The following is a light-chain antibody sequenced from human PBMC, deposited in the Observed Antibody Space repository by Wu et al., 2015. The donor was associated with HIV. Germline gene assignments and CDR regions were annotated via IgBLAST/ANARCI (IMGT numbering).Light chain of an antibody. CDR3: QQYYTYPLT. CDR2: AAS. V-gene: IGKV1-5*01. J-gene: IGKJ4*01. CDR1: QTISSW. Sequence: DIQMTQSPSTLSASVGDRVTITCRASQTISSWLAWYQQKPGKAPNLLIYAASTLQSGVPSRFSGSGSGTDFTLTISCLQSEDFATYYCQQYYTYPLTFGGGTKVGIK.